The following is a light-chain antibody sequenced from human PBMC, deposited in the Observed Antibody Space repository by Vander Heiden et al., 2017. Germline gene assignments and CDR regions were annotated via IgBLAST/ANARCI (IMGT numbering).Light chain of an antibody. V-gene: IGLV6-57*01. CDR2: GDN. CDR1: SGSIAS. J-gene: IGLJ3*02. Sequence: NFMLTQPHSVSESPGKTVTISCARSSGSIASTTVIYGDNQRPSGVPDRFSGSIDGSSNSASLTISGLKSEDEGDYYCQSYDSSNWVFGGGTKLTVL. CDR3: QSYDSSNWV.